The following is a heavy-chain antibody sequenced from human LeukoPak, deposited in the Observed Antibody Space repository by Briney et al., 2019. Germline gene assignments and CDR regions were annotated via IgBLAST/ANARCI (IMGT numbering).Heavy chain of an antibody. D-gene: IGHD6-13*01. V-gene: IGHV3-30*04. CDR1: VFTFSSYP. J-gene: IGHJ5*02. CDR3: ARGNLAAAGKNNWFDP. Sequence: SGGPLRLSCAASVFTFSSYPMHWVRKAPGKGLEGLADISYDGSNKYYADSVKGRFNISRDNSKNTLYLQMNSLRAEDTAVYYCARGNLAAAGKNNWFDPWGQGTLVTVCS. CDR2: ISYDGSNK.